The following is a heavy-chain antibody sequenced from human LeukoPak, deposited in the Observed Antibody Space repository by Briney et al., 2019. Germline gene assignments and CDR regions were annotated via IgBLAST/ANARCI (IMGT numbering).Heavy chain of an antibody. CDR3: ARYGRNYDSSGYYLGY. V-gene: IGHV4-59*12. J-gene: IGHJ4*02. CDR1: GGSISSYY. Sequence: SETLSLTCTVSGGSISSYYWSWIREPPGKALEWMGYIYYSGSTNYNPSLKRRVTISIDTSKNQFSLKLSSVTAADTAAYYCARYGRNYDSSGYYLGYWGQGTLVTVSS. CDR2: IYYSGST. D-gene: IGHD3-22*01.